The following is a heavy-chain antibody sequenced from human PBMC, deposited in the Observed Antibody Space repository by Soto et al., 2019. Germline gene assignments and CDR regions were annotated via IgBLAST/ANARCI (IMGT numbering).Heavy chain of an antibody. J-gene: IGHJ3*02. CDR3: AREGGGSYGAFDI. V-gene: IGHV4-59*01. D-gene: IGHD1-26*01. Sequence: SETLSLTCSVFGGSITSDHSRWHRRPPGKGLEWIGYVYNSGSTTYSPSFKSRVTISVDTSKNQFSLKLTSVTAADTAVYYCAREGGGSYGAFDIWGQGTMVT. CDR1: GGSITSDH. CDR2: VYNSGST.